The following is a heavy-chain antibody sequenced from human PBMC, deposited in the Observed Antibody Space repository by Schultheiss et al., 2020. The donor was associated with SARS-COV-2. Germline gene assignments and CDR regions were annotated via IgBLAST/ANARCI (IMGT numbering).Heavy chain of an antibody. D-gene: IGHD5-18*01. J-gene: IGHJ4*02. Sequence: SETLSLTCTVSGGSISSSSYYWGWIRQPPGKGLEWIGSIYYSGSTYYNPSLKSRVTISVDTSKNQFSLKLSSVTAADTAVYYCAKGGYTHSREGLDYWGQGTLVTVSS. CDR1: GGSISSSSYY. CDR2: IYYSGST. V-gene: IGHV4-39*07. CDR3: AKGGYTHSREGLDY.